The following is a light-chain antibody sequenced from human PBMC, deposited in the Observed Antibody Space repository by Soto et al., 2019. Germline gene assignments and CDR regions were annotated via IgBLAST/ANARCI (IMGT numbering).Light chain of an antibody. J-gene: IGKJ5*01. CDR3: KQHSNWHPT. CDR2: DES. Sequence: IVLTQSPGNLSLSTGETDTLACRASQSVGSSLAWYQQQPSQAPSLIINDESHMAKGIPARFSGSGSGKDFTLSISSLETEDVSVYYCKQHSNWHPTFGQGTRLESK. CDR1: QSVGSS. V-gene: IGKV3-11*01.